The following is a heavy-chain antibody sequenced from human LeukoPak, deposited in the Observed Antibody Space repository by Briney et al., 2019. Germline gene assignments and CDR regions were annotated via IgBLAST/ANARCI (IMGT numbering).Heavy chain of an antibody. CDR2: IIPIFGTA. V-gene: IGHV1-69*06. Sequence: SVKVSCKASGGTFSSYAISWVRQAPGQGLEWMGGIIPIFGTANYAQKFQGRVTITADKSTSTAYMELSSLRSEDTAVYYCARGLVAVPAASFHSYSYYMDVWGKGPTVTVSS. J-gene: IGHJ6*03. D-gene: IGHD2-2*01. CDR3: ARGLVAVPAASFHSYSYYMDV. CDR1: GGTFSSYA.